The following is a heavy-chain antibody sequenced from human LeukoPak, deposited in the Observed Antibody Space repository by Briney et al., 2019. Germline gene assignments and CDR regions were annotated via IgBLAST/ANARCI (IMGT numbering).Heavy chain of an antibody. CDR2: IYYGGST. J-gene: IGHJ4*02. Sequence: SETLSLTCTVSGGSIDGYYWSWIRQPPGKELEWIGNIYYGGSTNYNPSLKSRVTISGDTSRNHFSLSLSSVTAADTAVYYCARRRRSNRAFDSWGQGTLVTVSS. D-gene: IGHD1-26*01. V-gene: IGHV4-59*08. CDR1: GGSIDGYY. CDR3: ARRRRSNRAFDS.